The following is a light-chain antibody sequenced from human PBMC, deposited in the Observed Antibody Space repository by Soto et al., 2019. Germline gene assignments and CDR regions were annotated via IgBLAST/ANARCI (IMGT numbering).Light chain of an antibody. CDR2: DVS. CDR1: SSDVGGYNF. Sequence: QSALTQPASVSGSPGQSITISCTGTSSDVGGYNFVSWHQQHPGKAPKLLIYDVSSRPSGVSNRFSGSKSGNTASLTISGLQAEDEADYYCCSYAGSSTSYVFGTGTKVTVL. V-gene: IGLV2-23*02. J-gene: IGLJ1*01. CDR3: CSYAGSSTSYV.